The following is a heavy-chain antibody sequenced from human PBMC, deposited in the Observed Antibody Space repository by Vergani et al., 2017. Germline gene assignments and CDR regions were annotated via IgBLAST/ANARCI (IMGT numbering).Heavy chain of an antibody. CDR3: ARDIPAITSGRSHYFDY. J-gene: IGHJ4*02. CDR2: IRSKANSYAT. CDR1: GFTFSGSA. D-gene: IGHD6-19*01. Sequence: EVQLVESGGGLVQPGGSLKLSCAASGFTFSGSAMHWVRQASGKGLEWVGRIRSKANSYATAYAASVKGRFTISRDDSKNTAYLQMNSLKTEDTAVYYCARDIPAITSGRSHYFDYWGQGTLVTVSS. V-gene: IGHV3-73*02.